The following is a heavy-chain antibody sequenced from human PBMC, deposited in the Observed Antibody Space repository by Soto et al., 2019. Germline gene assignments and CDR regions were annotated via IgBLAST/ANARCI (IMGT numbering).Heavy chain of an antibody. D-gene: IGHD6-19*01. CDR2: LYTSGNI. V-gene: IGHV4-4*07. CDR3: ARDRGGWYGGFDF. Sequence: QVRLHESGPRLVKPSGTLSLRCTVSGGSVVSYYWNWIRQPAGKGLEWIGRLYTSGNIDYNPSLKSRITMSADPFMSQVSLSLSSVTVADTAIYYCARDRGGWYGGFDFWGQGIPVTVSS. J-gene: IGHJ4*02. CDR1: GGSVVSYY.